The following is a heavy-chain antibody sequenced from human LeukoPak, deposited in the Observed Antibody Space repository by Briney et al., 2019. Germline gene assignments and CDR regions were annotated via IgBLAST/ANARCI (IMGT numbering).Heavy chain of an antibody. J-gene: IGHJ4*02. V-gene: IGHV1-18*01. CDR3: ARASDLDSFDY. Sequence: ASVKVSCKASGYSFTSYGITWVRQAPGQGLEWMGWINAYNGNTIYAQKLQGRVTMTTDTSASTAYMELRSLRSDDTAVYYCARASDLDSFDYWGQGTLVTVSS. CDR2: INAYNGNT. CDR1: GYSFTSYG.